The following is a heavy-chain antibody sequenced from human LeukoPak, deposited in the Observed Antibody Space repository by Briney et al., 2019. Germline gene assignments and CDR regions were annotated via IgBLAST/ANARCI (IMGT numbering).Heavy chain of an antibody. CDR3: ASGGYCGSTSCYPNWFDP. Sequence: SETLSLTCAVYGGSFGGYSWNWIRQPPVKGLEWIGEINHSGSTNYNPSLKSRVTISLDTSKNQFSLKLSSVTAADTAVYYCASGGYCGSTSCYPNWFDPWGQGTLVTVSS. J-gene: IGHJ5*02. CDR1: GGSFGGYS. D-gene: IGHD2-2*01. CDR2: INHSGST. V-gene: IGHV4-34*01.